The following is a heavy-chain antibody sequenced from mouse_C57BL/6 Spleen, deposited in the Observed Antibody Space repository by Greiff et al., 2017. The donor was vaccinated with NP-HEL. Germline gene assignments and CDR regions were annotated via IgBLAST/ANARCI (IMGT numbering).Heavy chain of an antibody. V-gene: IGHV1-5*01. J-gene: IGHJ4*01. CDR2: IYPGNSDT. D-gene: IGHD2-4*01. Sequence: EVKLVESGTVLARPGASVKMSCKTSGYTFTSYWMHWVKQRPGQGLEWIGAIYPGNSDTSYNQKFKGKAKLTAVTSASTAYMELSSLTNEDSAVYYCTRSGDYDEDYAMDYWGQGTSVTVSS. CDR1: GYTFTSYW. CDR3: TRSGDYDEDYAMDY.